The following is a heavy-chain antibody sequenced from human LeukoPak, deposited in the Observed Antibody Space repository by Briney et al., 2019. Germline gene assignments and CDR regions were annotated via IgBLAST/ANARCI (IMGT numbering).Heavy chain of an antibody. CDR2: LSSNGGYT. D-gene: IGHD3-10*01. J-gene: IGHJ4*02. CDR3: VKTYGMGSFSN. V-gene: IGHV3-64D*06. Sequence: PGGSLKLSCSASGFTFSSYAMHWVRQAPGKGLEYVPGLSSNGGYTYYADSVKDRFIISRDNSKNTLYLQMSSLRAEDTAVYYCVKTYGMGSFSNWGQGTLVTVSS. CDR1: GFTFSSYA.